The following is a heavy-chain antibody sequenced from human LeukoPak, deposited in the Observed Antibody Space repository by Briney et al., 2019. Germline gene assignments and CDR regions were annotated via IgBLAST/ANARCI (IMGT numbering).Heavy chain of an antibody. CDR1: GFTFSSYS. CDR2: ISSSSSYI. J-gene: IGHJ4*02. CDR3: AKDYSDSSGWYDY. Sequence: GGSLRLSCAASGFTFSSYSMNWVRQAPGKGLEWVSSISSSSSYIYYADSVKGRFTISRDDAKNSLYLQMNSLRAEDTALYYCAKDYSDSSGWYDYWGQGTLVTVSS. V-gene: IGHV3-21*04. D-gene: IGHD6-19*01.